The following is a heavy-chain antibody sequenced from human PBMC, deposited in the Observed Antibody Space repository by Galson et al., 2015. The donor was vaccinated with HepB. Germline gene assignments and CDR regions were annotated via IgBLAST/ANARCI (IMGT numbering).Heavy chain of an antibody. D-gene: IGHD2-2*02. Sequence: SLRLSCAASGFSFSSYAVSWVRQAPGKGLDWVSSISASGATTYYAESVRGRFTISRDKLKDTLYLQMDSLRADDTAVYYCAKGGQYTTNSLDYWGQGTLVTVSS. CDR2: ISASGATT. V-gene: IGHV3-23*01. CDR3: AKGGQYTTNSLDY. J-gene: IGHJ4*02. CDR1: GFSFSSYA.